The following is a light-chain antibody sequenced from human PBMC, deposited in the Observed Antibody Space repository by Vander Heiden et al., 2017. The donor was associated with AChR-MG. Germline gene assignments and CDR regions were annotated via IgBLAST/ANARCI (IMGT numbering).Light chain of an antibody. J-gene: IGKJ5*01. V-gene: IGKV3-11*01. CDR3: HQDSTWPMT. Sequence: EIVLTQSPATLSLSPGERATFSCRASHSVSSYFAWYQQKPGQAPRLLIYDASNRATGTPARFRGGGSGTGFTLTIISLESEDFAVYYCHQDSTWPMTFGQGTRLEIK. CDR1: HSVSSY. CDR2: DAS.